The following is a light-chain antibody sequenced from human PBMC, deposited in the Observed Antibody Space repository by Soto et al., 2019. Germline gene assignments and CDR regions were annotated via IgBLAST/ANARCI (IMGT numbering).Light chain of an antibody. CDR3: SSYAGSNNYV. Sequence: QSALTQPPSASGCPGQSVAISCTGTSSDVCGYNYVSWYQQHPGKAPKLMIYEVSKRPSGVPDRFSGSKSGNTASLTVSGLQAEDEADYYCSSYAGSNNYVFGTGTKLTVL. J-gene: IGLJ1*01. CDR1: SSDVCGYNY. CDR2: EVS. V-gene: IGLV2-8*01.